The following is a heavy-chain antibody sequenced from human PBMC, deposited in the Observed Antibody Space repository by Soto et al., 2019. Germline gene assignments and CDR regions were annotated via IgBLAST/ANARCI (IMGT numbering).Heavy chain of an antibody. CDR2: ISWNSGSI. CDR1: GFTFDDYA. CDR3: AKDIRREQWSFFGSFDY. D-gene: IGHD6-19*01. J-gene: IGHJ4*02. V-gene: IGHV3-9*01. Sequence: GGSLRLSCAASGFTFDDYAMHWVRQAPGKGLEWVSGISWNSGSIGYADSVKGRFTISRDNAKNSLYLQMNSLRAEDTALYYCAKDIRREQWSFFGSFDYWGQGTLVTVSS.